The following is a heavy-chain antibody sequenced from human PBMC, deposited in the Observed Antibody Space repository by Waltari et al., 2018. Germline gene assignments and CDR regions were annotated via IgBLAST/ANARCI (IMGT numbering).Heavy chain of an antibody. V-gene: IGHV3-21*01. Sequence: EVQLVESGGGLVKPGGSLRLSCAASGFTFSSYSMNWVRQAPGTGLDWVSSISSSSSYIYYADSVKGRFTISRDNAKNSLYLQMNSLRAEDTAVYYCARDRGEGYQLLRVRHYYYGMDVWGQGTTVTVSS. CDR2: ISSSSSYI. J-gene: IGHJ6*02. D-gene: IGHD2-2*01. CDR3: ARDRGEGYQLLRVRHYYYGMDV. CDR1: GFTFSSYS.